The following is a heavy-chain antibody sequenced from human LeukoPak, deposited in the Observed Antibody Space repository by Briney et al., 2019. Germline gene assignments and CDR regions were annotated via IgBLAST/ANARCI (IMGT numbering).Heavy chain of an antibody. D-gene: IGHD5-18*01. Sequence: PGGSLRLSCAASGFTFSSYGMHWVRQAPGKGLEWVAVISSDGSNKYYADSVKGRFTISRDNSKNTLYLQMNSLRAEDTAVYYCAKGGYRINYYYYYYMDVWGKGTTVTVSS. J-gene: IGHJ6*03. CDR2: ISSDGSNK. CDR1: GFTFSSYG. CDR3: AKGGYRINYYYYYYMDV. V-gene: IGHV3-30*18.